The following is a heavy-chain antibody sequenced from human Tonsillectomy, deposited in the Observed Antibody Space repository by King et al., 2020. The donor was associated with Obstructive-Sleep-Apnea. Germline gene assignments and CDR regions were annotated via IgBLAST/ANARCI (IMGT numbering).Heavy chain of an antibody. Sequence: HVQLVESGGGVVQPGRSLRLSCAASGFTFSSYTMHWVRQAPGKGLEWVAVISYDGSNKYHADSVKGRFTISRDNSKNTLYLQMNSLRAEDTAVYYCARGSYDSSGYYYWYFDLWGRGTLVTVSS. CDR2: ISYDGSNK. J-gene: IGHJ2*01. CDR1: GFTFSSYT. CDR3: ARGSYDSSGYYYWYFDL. D-gene: IGHD3-22*01. V-gene: IGHV3-30-3*01.